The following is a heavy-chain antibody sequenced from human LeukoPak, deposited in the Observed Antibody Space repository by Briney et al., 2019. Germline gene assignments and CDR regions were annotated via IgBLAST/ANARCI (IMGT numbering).Heavy chain of an antibody. CDR1: GGSISSYY. CDR3: ARGGEQWLEYNCFDP. D-gene: IGHD6-19*01. CDR2: IYYSGST. V-gene: IGHV4-59*01. J-gene: IGHJ5*02. Sequence: KPSETLSLTCTVSGGSISSYYWSWIRQPPGKGLEWIGYIYYSGSTNYNPSLKSRVTISVDTSKNQFSLKLSSVTAADTAVYYCARGGEQWLEYNCFDPWGQGTLVTVSS.